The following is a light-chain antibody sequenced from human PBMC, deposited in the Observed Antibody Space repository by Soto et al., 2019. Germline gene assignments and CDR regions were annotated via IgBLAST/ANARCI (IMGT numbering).Light chain of an antibody. Sequence: DIQMTQSPSTLSASVGDRVTITCRASQSISSWLAWYQQTPGNAPKLLIYDASSLESGVPSRFSGSGSGTEFTRTISSLQPDDFATYYCQHYNSYRRTFGQGTKVEIK. CDR1: QSISSW. J-gene: IGKJ1*01. V-gene: IGKV1-5*01. CDR3: QHYNSYRRT. CDR2: DAS.